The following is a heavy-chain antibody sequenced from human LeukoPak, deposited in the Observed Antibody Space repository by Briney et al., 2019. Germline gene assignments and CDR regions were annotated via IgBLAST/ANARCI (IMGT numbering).Heavy chain of an antibody. CDR3: ARELVRGVLGY. CDR1: GDSISSYY. J-gene: IGHJ4*02. V-gene: IGHV4-4*07. D-gene: IGHD3-10*01. Sequence: SETLSLTCTVSGDSISSYYWSWIRQPAGKGLEWIGRIYTSGSTNYNPSLKSRVTMSVDTSKNQFSLMLNSVTAADTAVYYCARELVRGVLGYWGQGTLVTVSS. CDR2: IYTSGST.